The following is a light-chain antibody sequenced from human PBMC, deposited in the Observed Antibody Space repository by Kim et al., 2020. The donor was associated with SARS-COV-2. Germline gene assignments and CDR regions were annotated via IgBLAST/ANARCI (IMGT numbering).Light chain of an antibody. V-gene: IGLV3-1*01. Sequence: SVSPCQTASITCSGDKLGDNFASWYQQKPGQSPVLVIYRDTERPSEIPERFSGSNSGNTATLTISGTQTIDEAAYYCQTWDSRTVVFGGGTQLTVL. CDR3: QTWDSRTVV. J-gene: IGLJ2*01. CDR2: RDT. CDR1: KLGDNF.